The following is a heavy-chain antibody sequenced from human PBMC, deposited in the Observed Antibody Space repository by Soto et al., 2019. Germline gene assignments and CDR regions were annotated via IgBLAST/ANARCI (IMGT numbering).Heavy chain of an antibody. Sequence: TTLKESGPTLVKPTQPLTLPWTAPGLSLRTTGVCVGWVRQPPGKALEWLALLYWDDDKRYSPSLKSRLTTTRDSTEKQLVPTMTTMDTSDTGTYYCVPRRCVCDSLQIYSSATYDGLDVWGKGHTVTVPS. CDR3: VPRRCVCDSLQIYSSATYDGLDV. CDR2: LYWDDDK. CDR1: GLSLRTTGVC. D-gene: IGHD2-21*02. V-gene: IGHV2-5*04. J-gene: IGHJ6*04.